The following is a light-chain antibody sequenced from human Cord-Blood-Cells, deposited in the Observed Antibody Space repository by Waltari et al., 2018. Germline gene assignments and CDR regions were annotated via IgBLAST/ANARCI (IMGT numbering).Light chain of an antibody. V-gene: IGKV2-28*01. J-gene: IGKJ2*01. CDR3: KQYGNSPYT. Sequence: IVMTQSPLSLPVTTGEPASISCRSRQSLLHSNGYNYLDWYLQKPGQSPRLLIYRGSSRASGIPDRFSGSGSGTDFTLTISRVEAEDVGVYYCKQYGNSPYTFGQGTRLEIK. CDR2: RGS. CDR1: QSLLHSNGYNY.